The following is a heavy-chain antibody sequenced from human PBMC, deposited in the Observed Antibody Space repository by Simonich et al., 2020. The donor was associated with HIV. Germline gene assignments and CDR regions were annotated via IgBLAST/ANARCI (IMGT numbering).Heavy chain of an antibody. D-gene: IGHD6-25*01. V-gene: IGHV3-74*03. CDR3: ARDRDRSSQWGIAAESYFDL. Sequence: EVQLVESGGGLVQPGGSLRLSCAASGFTFSNSWMHWVRQAPGKGLVWVSYINTEVRNTKYADSVKGRFTISRDNAKNTLYLQMNSLRAEDTAVYYCARDRDRSSQWGIAAESYFDLWGRGTLVTVSS. CDR1: GFTFSNSW. J-gene: IGHJ2*01. CDR2: INTEVRNT.